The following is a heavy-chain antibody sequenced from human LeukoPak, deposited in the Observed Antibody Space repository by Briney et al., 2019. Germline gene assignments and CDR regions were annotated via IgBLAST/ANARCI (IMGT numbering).Heavy chain of an antibody. CDR2: IYPGDSDT. V-gene: IGHV5-51*01. J-gene: IGHJ4*02. CDR1: GYYFTTYW. D-gene: IGHD4-17*01. CDR3: TRLPFIILYGDSEGGGDY. Sequence: GESLKISCKGSGYYFTTYWIGWVRQMPGKGLEWMGIIYPGDSDTRYSPSFQGQVTISADKSISTAYLQWSGLRASDTGIYYCTRLPFIILYGDSEGGGDYWGQGTPVTVSS.